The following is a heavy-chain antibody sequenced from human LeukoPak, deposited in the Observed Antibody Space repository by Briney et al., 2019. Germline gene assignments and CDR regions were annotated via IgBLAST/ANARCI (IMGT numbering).Heavy chain of an antibody. J-gene: IGHJ4*02. CDR3: ARDRAGGSLLY. V-gene: IGHV3-30*01. CDR1: GFTLSSYA. D-gene: IGHD1-26*01. CDR2: ISYDGSNK. Sequence: GRSLRLSCAASGFTLSSYAMHWVRQAPGKGLEWGAVISYDGSNKYYADSVKGRFTISRDNSKNTLYLQMNSLRAEDTAVYYCARDRAGGSLLYWGQGTLVTVSS.